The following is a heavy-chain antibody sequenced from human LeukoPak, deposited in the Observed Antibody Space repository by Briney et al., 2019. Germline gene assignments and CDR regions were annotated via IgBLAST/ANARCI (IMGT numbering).Heavy chain of an antibody. CDR3: VRTDYYDSSGYYDDFDF. CDR2: INKNGGST. J-gene: IGHJ4*02. D-gene: IGHD3-22*01. V-gene: IGHV3-64*02. Sequence: GGSLRLSCAASGFTFSSYAMHWVRQAPGKALEYVSAINKNGGSTYYADSVKGRFTISRDNSNNTLYLQMGFVRAEDVAVYYCVRTDYYDSSGYYDDFDFWGQGTLVTVSS. CDR1: GFTFSSYA.